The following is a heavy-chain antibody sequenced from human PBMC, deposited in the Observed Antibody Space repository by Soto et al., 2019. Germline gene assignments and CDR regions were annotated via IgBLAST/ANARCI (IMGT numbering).Heavy chain of an antibody. Sequence: VGSLRLSGAASGFTFSSYGMHWVRQAPGKGLEWVAVISYDGSNKYYADSVKGRFTISRDNSKNTLYLQMNSLRAEDTAVYYCAKDYSSSWQYYFDYWGQGTLVTVSS. D-gene: IGHD6-13*01. CDR2: ISYDGSNK. J-gene: IGHJ4*02. V-gene: IGHV3-30*18. CDR3: AKDYSSSWQYYFDY. CDR1: GFTFSSYG.